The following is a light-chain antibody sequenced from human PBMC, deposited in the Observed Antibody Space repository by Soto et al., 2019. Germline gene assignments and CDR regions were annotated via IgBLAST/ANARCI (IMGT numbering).Light chain of an antibody. J-gene: IGKJ5*01. V-gene: IGKV3-15*01. CDR3: QQYNNWPIT. Sequence: IVMTQSPATLSVSPGERVTLSFRASQNILSNLAWYQQKPGQAPRLLIYGASTRATGIPARFSGSGSGTEFTLTISSLQSEDFAVYYCQQYNNWPITFGQGTRLEIK. CDR2: GAS. CDR1: QNILSN.